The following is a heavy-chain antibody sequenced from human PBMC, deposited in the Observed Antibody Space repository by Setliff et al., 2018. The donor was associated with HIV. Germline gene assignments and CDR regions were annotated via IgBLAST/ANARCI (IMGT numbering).Heavy chain of an antibody. CDR2: INTGNGNT. CDR3: ARDGYKWNDNALEI. V-gene: IGHV1-3*04. D-gene: IGHD1-20*01. J-gene: IGHJ3*02. Sequence: GASVKVSCKASGYTFTRNAMHWVRQAPGQRLEWMGWINTGNGNTKYSQKFQGRVTITRDTSASTAYMELISLKSEDTAVYYCARDGYKWNDNALEIWGLGTVVTVSS. CDR1: GYTFTRNA.